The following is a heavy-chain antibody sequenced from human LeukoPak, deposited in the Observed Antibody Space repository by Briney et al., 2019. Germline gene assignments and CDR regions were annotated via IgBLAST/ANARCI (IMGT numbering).Heavy chain of an antibody. D-gene: IGHD3-16*01. J-gene: IGHJ4*02. CDR2: ISGSGGNT. V-gene: IGHV3-23*01. CDR3: AKGGLRGGTYNDDF. CDR1: GFSFSIYG. Sequence: GGTLRLSCEASGFSFSIYGMSWVRQAPGEGLEWVSGISGSGGNTYYAEALTGRFTVSRDNSKNTLYLQMNSPRAEDTALYYCAKGGLRGGTYNDDFWGQGTLVTVSS.